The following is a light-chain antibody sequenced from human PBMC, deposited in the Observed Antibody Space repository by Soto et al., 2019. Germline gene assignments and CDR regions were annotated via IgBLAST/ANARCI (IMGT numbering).Light chain of an antibody. V-gene: IGLV2-14*01. Sequence: QSALTQPASVSGSPGQSITISCTGTSSDVGGYNYVSWYQQHPGKAPKLMIYEVSNRPSGVSHRFSGSKSGNRASLTISGLQAEDEADYYCSSYTSSSTLVFGGGTKLTVL. CDR3: SSYTSSSTLV. J-gene: IGLJ2*01. CDR2: EVS. CDR1: SSDVGGYNY.